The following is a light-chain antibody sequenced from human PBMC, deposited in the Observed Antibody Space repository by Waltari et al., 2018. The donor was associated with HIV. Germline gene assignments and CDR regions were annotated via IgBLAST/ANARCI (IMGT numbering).Light chain of an antibody. CDR2: DAS. CDR3: QQRSNWPPGVT. CDR1: QSVSSY. J-gene: IGKJ3*01. V-gene: IGKV3-11*01. Sequence: LSPGERATLSCRASQSVSSYLAWYQQKPGQAPRLLIYDASNRATGIPARFSGSGSGTDFTLTISSLEPEDFAVYYCQQRSNWPPGVTFGPGTKVDIK.